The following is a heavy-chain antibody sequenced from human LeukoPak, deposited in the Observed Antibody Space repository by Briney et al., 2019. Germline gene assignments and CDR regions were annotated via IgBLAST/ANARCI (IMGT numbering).Heavy chain of an antibody. CDR3: ARIVLGCSSSCPPDY. Sequence: SETLSLTCTVSGYSISSGYYWGWIRQPPGKGLQWIGSIYHSGSTYYNPSLKSRVTISVDTSKNQFSLKLSSVTAADTAVYYCARIVLGCSSSCPPDYWGQGTLVTVSS. D-gene: IGHD6-13*01. CDR2: IYHSGST. CDR1: GYSISSGYY. V-gene: IGHV4-38-2*02. J-gene: IGHJ4*02.